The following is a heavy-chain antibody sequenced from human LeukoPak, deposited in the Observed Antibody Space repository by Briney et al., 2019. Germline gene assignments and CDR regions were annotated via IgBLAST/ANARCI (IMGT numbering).Heavy chain of an antibody. Sequence: SETLSLTCTVSGGSISNYYWSWIRQPAGKGLEWIGRIYSSGSTNNNPSFKSRVAMSVDTSNNQFSLKLTSVTAADTAVYYCARDGAAIRFDPWGQGTLVTVSS. V-gene: IGHV4-4*07. CDR2: IYSSGST. CDR1: GGSISNYY. J-gene: IGHJ5*02. D-gene: IGHD5-24*01. CDR3: ARDGAAIRFDP.